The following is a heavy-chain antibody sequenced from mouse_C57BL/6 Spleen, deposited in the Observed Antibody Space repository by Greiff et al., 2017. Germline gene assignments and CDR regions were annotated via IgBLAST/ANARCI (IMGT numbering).Heavy chain of an antibody. D-gene: IGHD1-1*01. Sequence: EVHLVESGGGLVKPGGSLKLSCAASGFTFSDYGMHWVRQAPEKGLEWVAYISSGSSTIYYADTVKGRFTISRDNAKNTLFLQMTSLRSEDTAMYYCAGPDYGSIYFDYWGQGTTLTVSS. CDR3: AGPDYGSIYFDY. V-gene: IGHV5-17*01. CDR1: GFTFSDYG. J-gene: IGHJ2*01. CDR2: ISSGSSTI.